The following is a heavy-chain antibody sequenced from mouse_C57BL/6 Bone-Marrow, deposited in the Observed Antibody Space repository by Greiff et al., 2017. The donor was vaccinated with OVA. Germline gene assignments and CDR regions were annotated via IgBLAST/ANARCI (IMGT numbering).Heavy chain of an antibody. CDR2: IDPETGGT. D-gene: IGHD1-2*01. Sequence: QVQLQQSGAELVRPGASVTLSCKASGYTFTDYEMHWVKQTPVHGLEWIGAIDPETGGTAYNQKFKGTAILTADKSSSTAYMELRSLTSEDSAVYYCTSHYQPFYWGQGTTLTVSS. CDR3: TSHYQPFY. J-gene: IGHJ2*01. V-gene: IGHV1-15*01. CDR1: GYTFTDYE.